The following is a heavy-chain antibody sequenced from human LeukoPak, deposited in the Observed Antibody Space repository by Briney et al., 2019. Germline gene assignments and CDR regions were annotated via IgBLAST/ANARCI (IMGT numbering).Heavy chain of an antibody. CDR3: ARGLRYSSSPQFGP. V-gene: IGHV1-69*05. CDR1: GGTFSSYA. CDR2: IIPIFGTA. D-gene: IGHD6-13*01. J-gene: IGHJ5*02. Sequence: GASVKVSCKASGGTFSSYAISWVRQAPGQGLEWMGGIIPIFGTANYAQKFQGRVTITTDESTSTAYMELSSLRSEDTAVYYCARGLRYSSSPQFGPWGQGTLVTVSS.